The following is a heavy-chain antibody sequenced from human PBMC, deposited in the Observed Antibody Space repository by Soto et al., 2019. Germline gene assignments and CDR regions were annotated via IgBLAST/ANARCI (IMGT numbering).Heavy chain of an antibody. V-gene: IGHV4-39*01. CDR1: GGSISSSSYY. Sequence: SETLSLTCTVSGGSISSSSYYWGWIRQPPGKGLEWIGSIYYSGSTYYNPSLKSRVTISVDTSKNQFSLKLSSVTAADTAVYYCARREAGAYGSGTADFDYWGQGTLVTVSS. D-gene: IGHD3-10*01. CDR2: IYYSGST. CDR3: ARREAGAYGSGTADFDY. J-gene: IGHJ4*02.